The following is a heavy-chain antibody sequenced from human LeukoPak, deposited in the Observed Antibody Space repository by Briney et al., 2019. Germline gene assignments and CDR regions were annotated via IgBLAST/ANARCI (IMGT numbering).Heavy chain of an antibody. J-gene: IGHJ6*03. CDR3: ASAYSSSWYNYYYMDV. V-gene: IGHV1-69*05. D-gene: IGHD6-13*01. CDR2: IIPIFGTA. CDR1: GYTFTSYG. Sequence: GASVKVSCMASGYTFTSYGISWVRQAPGQGLEWMGGIIPIFGTASYAQKFQGRVTITTDESTSTAYMELSSLRSEDTAVYYCASAYSSSWYNYYYMDVWGKGTTVSVSS.